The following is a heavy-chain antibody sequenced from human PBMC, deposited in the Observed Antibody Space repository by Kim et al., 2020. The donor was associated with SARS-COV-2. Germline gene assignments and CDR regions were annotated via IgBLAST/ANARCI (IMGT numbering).Heavy chain of an antibody. D-gene: IGHD3-3*01. CDR2: IYYTGST. CDR1: SGSISIGGYY. CDR3: ATQRGRHYDFWNGPGWFDP. Sequence: SETLSLTCTVSSGSISIGGYYWNWIRQHTGKGLEWIGYIYYTGSTYYNPSLKSRVTISGDTSKNQFSLKLSSVTAADTAVYYCATQRGRHYDFWNGPGWFDPWGQGTLVTVSS. V-gene: IGHV4-31*03. J-gene: IGHJ5*02.